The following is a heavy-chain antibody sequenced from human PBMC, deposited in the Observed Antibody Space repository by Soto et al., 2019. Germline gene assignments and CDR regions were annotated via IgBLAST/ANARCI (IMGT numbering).Heavy chain of an antibody. D-gene: IGHD1-1*01. CDR3: ATERSAQYFDY. Sequence: GASVKVSCKSSGGTFSSHCIAWVRQVPGQGLEWVGGIMPTFGSATYAPRFQGRVTISADKSTSTAYMELRSLRSEDTAVYYCATERSAQYFDYWGQGTLVTVSS. J-gene: IGHJ4*02. CDR1: GGTFSSHC. CDR2: IMPTFGSA. V-gene: IGHV1-69*06.